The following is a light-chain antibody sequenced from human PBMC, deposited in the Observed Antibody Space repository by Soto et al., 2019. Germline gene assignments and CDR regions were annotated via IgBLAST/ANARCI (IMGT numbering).Light chain of an antibody. V-gene: IGLV2-14*01. Sequence: QSALTQPASVSGSPGQSITISCTGTSSDVGGYNYVSWYQQHPGKAPKLMIYDVSNRPSGVSNRFSGSKSGNTASMNISGLQAEDEAEYYFSSYTRSSTGVFGAGTELTVL. CDR1: SSDVGGYNY. J-gene: IGLJ3*02. CDR2: DVS. CDR3: SSYTRSSTGV.